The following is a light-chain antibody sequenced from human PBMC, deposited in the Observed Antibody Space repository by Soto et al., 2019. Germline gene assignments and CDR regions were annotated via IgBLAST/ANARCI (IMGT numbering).Light chain of an antibody. Sequence: EIVMTQSPATLSVSPGETATLSCTASQSVSSYLAWYQQKPGQAPRLLIYGASTRATGIPARFSGSGSGTEFTLTISGLQSEDFAVYSCQQYNDWPLFTFGQGTRLEIK. CDR1: QSVSSY. V-gene: IGKV3-15*01. J-gene: IGKJ5*01. CDR3: QQYNDWPLFT. CDR2: GAS.